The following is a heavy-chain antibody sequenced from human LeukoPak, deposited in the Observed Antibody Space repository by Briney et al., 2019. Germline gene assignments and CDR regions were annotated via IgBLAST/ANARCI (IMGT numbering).Heavy chain of an antibody. CDR2: INHSGST. Sequence: SETLSLTCAVYGGSFSGYYWSWIRQPPGKGLEWIGEINHSGSTNYNPSLKSRVTISVDTSKNQFSLKLSSVTAADTVVYYCARGRSWYGDSYFDYWGQGTLVTVSS. J-gene: IGHJ4*02. CDR3: ARGRSWYGDSYFDY. V-gene: IGHV4-34*01. CDR1: GGSFSGYY. D-gene: IGHD4-17*01.